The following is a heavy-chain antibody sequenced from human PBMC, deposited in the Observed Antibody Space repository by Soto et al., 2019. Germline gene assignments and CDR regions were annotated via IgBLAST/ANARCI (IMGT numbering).Heavy chain of an antibody. CDR2: TYPGDSDT. CDR3: ARRGYSDSSGYFGY. D-gene: IGHD3-22*01. CDR1: GYSFTSYW. V-gene: IGHV5-51*01. Sequence: PGESLKISCKGSGYSFTSYWIGWVRQMPGKGLEWMGLTYPGDSDTTYSPSFQGQVTISADKSISTAYLQWSSLKASDTAIYYCARRGYSDSSGYFGYWGQGTLVTVSS. J-gene: IGHJ4*02.